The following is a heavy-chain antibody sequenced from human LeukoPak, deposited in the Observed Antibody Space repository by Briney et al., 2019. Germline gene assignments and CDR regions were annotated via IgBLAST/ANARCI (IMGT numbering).Heavy chain of an antibody. CDR3: ARVAVATIGSPWFDY. CDR2: IFYSGST. D-gene: IGHD5-12*01. J-gene: IGHJ4*02. Sequence: SETLSLTCTVSGDPINSYYWSWLRQPPGKGLEWIGYIFYSGSTNYNASLKSRVTISVDRSKNQFSLKLSSVTAADTAVYYCARVAVATIGSPWFDYWGQGTLVTVSS. CDR1: GDPINSYY. V-gene: IGHV4-59*12.